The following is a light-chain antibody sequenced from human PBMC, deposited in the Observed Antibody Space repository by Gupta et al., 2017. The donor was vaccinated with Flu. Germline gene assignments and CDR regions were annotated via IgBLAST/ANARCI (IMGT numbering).Light chain of an antibody. V-gene: IGKV3-11*01. CDR1: QSVRNF. J-gene: IGKJ4*01. CDR2: DGF. CDR3: QLSSA. Sequence: LAFTQSPATLALSSVERATLSCRASQSVRNFLSWYQQKPSQSPRLRIYDGFNRATCIPVRFSGSGSGADFIRTSSSLEPEDFAGYYGQLSSAFGGWIKVEI.